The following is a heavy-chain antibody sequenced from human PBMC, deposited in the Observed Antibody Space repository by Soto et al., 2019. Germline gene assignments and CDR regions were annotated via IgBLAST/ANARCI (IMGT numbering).Heavy chain of an antibody. CDR3: ARDGGDGSGSPGGFDP. D-gene: IGHD3-10*01. CDR1: GYTFTGYY. Sequence: ASVKVSCKASGYTFTGYYMHWVRQAPGQGLEWMGWINPNSGGTNYAQKFQGWVTMTRDTSISTAYMELSRLRSDDTAVYYCARDGGDGSGSPGGFDPWGQGTPVTVYS. V-gene: IGHV1-2*04. J-gene: IGHJ5*02. CDR2: INPNSGGT.